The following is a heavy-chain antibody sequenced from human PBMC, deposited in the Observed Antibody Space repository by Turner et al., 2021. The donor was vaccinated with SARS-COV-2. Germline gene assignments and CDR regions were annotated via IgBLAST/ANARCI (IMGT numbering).Heavy chain of an antibody. CDR2: MWSKGINK. CDR1: GLTFRGDG. CDR3: VRDPPSSGFAFAA. D-gene: IGHD3-22*01. J-gene: IGHJ3*01. V-gene: IGHV3-33*01. Sequence: QDHLAESGGGVVQPGTSLRLSCVASGLTFRGDGMHWVRQAPGKGLEWVAFMWSKGINKYYADSVKGRFTISRDNSKNTLYLQMNNLRAEDTALYYCVRDPPSSGFAFAARGQGTMVTISS.